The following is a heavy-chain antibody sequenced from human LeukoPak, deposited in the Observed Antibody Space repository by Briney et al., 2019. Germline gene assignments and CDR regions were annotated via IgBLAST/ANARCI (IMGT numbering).Heavy chain of an antibody. CDR1: GDSVSNYY. J-gene: IGHJ4*02. CDR2: SSYSGST. Sequence: PSETLSLTCTVSGDSVSNYYWSWLRQPPGKRLEWIGHSSYSGSTKYNPSLNSRVTLSVDTSKNQLSLKLSSVTAADTAVYYRARHVGNTLYFLDYWGQGILVTVSS. CDR3: ARHVGNTLYFLDY. D-gene: IGHD1/OR15-1a*01. V-gene: IGHV4-59*08.